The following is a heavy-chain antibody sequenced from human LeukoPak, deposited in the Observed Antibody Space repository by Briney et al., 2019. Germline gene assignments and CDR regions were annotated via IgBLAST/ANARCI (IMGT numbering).Heavy chain of an antibody. Sequence: SETLSLTCAVYGGSFSGYYWSWIRQPPGKGLEWIGEINHSGSTNYNPSLKSRVTISVDTSKNQFSLKLSSVTAADTAVYYCARIPSPAGYCSSTSCPRFGWLRGALAFGIWGQGTMVTVSS. D-gene: IGHD2-2*01. J-gene: IGHJ3*02. CDR1: GGSFSGYY. CDR3: ARIPSPAGYCSSTSCPRFGWLRGALAFGI. V-gene: IGHV4-34*01. CDR2: INHSGST.